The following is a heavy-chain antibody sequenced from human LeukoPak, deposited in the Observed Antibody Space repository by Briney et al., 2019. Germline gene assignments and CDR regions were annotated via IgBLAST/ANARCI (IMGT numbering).Heavy chain of an antibody. CDR1: GGSISSSNW. Sequence: SGTLSLTCAVSGGSISSSNWWSWVRQPPGKGLEWLGESYHSGSTNYHPSLKSRVTISVDNSKNQFYLKLSSVTAADTAVYYCARVDYCSGSPPLYGMDVWGKGTTVTVSS. V-gene: IGHV4-4*02. CDR2: SYHSGST. J-gene: IGHJ6*04. D-gene: IGHD3-10*01. CDR3: ARVDYCSGSPPLYGMDV.